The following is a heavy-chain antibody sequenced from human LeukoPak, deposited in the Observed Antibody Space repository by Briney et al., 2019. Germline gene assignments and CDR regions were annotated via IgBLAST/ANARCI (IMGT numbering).Heavy chain of an antibody. CDR3: ARDHSVTRGAYYFDY. CDR2: INPNSGGT. V-gene: IGHV1-2*02. J-gene: IGHJ4*02. Sequence: ASVKVSCKASGYTFTGYYIHWVRQAPGQGLEWMGWINPNSGGTNYSQKLQGRVTMTRDTSISTAYMELSRLRSDDTAFYYCARDHSVTRGAYYFDYWGQGTLVTVSS. D-gene: IGHD5-24*01. CDR1: GYTFTGYY.